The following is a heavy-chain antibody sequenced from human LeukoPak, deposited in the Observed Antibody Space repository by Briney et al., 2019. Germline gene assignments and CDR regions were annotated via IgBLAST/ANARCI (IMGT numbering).Heavy chain of an antibody. CDR2: ISSSSSYI. D-gene: IGHD3-3*01. J-gene: IGHJ5*02. CDR1: GFTFSSYS. CDR3: ARAGDDDFWSGYSTGGNWFDP. Sequence: GGSLRLSCAASGFTFSSYSMNWVRQAPGKGLERVSSISSSSSYIYYADSVKGRFTISRDNAKNSLYLQMNSLRAEDTAVYYCARAGDDDFWSGYSTGGNWFDPWGQGTLVTVSS. V-gene: IGHV3-21*01.